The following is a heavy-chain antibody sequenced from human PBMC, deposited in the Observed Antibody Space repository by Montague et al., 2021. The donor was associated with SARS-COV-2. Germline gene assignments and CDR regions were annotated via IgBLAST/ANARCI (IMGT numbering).Heavy chain of an antibody. D-gene: IGHD3-10*01. CDR1: GGSIKTTEYY. Sequence: TLSLSCNVSGGSIKTTEYYWGWIRLSPGKGLEWIGYVYFSGTTYFNPSLETRTTISIDASKSQFSLKLRSVTAVDTAVYFCVRAADNYYPSGPLVGFDLWGMGTLVTVSS. CDR3: VRAADNYYPSGPLVGFDL. J-gene: IGHJ4*02. V-gene: IGHV4-30-4*01. CDR2: VYFSGTT.